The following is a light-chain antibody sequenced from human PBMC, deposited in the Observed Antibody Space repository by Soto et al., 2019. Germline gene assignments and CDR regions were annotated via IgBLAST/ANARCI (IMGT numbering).Light chain of an antibody. Sequence: QSALTQPASVSGSPGQSITISCTGISSDVGGYNYVSWYQQHPGKAPKLRIYDVSNRRSGVSNRFSGSKSGNTASLTISGLQAEDEADYYCYSYTSSSTVLFGGGTKLTVL. CDR3: YSYTSSSTVL. CDR2: DVS. J-gene: IGLJ2*01. V-gene: IGLV2-14*01. CDR1: SSDVGGYNY.